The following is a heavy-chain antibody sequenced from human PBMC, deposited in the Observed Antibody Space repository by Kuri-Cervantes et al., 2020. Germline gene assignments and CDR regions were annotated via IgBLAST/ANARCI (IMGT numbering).Heavy chain of an antibody. Sequence: GGFLRPSCAASGFTFSSYAMHGVRQGPGKGLEWVAVISYDGRNKYYADSVKGRFTISRDNSKNTLYLQMNSLRAEDTAVYYCATQATCCYNYWGQGPLVPVSS. V-gene: IGHV3-30*04. CDR3: ATQATCCYNY. CDR1: GFTFSSYA. D-gene: IGHD2-2*01. J-gene: IGHJ4*02. CDR2: ISYDGRNK.